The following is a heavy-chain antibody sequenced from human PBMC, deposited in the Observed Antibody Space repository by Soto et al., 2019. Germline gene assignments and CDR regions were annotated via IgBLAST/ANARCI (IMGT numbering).Heavy chain of an antibody. D-gene: IGHD6-13*01. CDR3: ARRGRQQLVEGSFDY. V-gene: IGHV3-48*04. CDR1: GFTFSSYS. CDR2: ISSSSSTI. Sequence: GESLKISCAASGFTFSSYSMNWVRQAPGKGLEWVSYISSSSSTIYYADSVKGRFTISRDNAKNSLYLQMNSLRAEDRAVYYCARRGRQQLVEGSFDYWGQGNLVTVSS. J-gene: IGHJ4*02.